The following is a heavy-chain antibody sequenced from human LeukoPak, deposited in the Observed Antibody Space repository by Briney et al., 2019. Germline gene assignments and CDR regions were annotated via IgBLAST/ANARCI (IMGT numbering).Heavy chain of an antibody. CDR3: ARAETTLLLNY. CDR1: AYGFTNYS. J-gene: IGHJ4*02. D-gene: IGHD4-11*01. Sequence: ASVKVSCKASAYGFTNYSIIWVRQTPGQGIQWMGWISAHNGDTNYAQKLQGRVTLTTDTTTSTVYMKWRSLTSDDTAVYYCARAETTLLLNYWCQGTLVTVSS. V-gene: IGHV1-18*01. CDR2: ISAHNGDT.